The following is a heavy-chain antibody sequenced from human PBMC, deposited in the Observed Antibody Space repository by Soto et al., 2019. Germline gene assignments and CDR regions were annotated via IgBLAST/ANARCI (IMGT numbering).Heavy chain of an antibody. V-gene: IGHV1-8*01. J-gene: IGHJ4*02. D-gene: IGHD3-22*01. CDR2: MNPNSGNT. Sequence: QVQLVQSGAEVKKPGASVKVSCKASGYTFTSYDINWVRQATGQGLEWMGWMNPNSGNTGYAQKFMGRVTMTRNLSIITAYMELSSLSSEHTGVYYCARDDYYDSSGYYSWGQGTLVTVSS. CDR1: GYTFTSYD. CDR3: ARDDYYDSSGYYS.